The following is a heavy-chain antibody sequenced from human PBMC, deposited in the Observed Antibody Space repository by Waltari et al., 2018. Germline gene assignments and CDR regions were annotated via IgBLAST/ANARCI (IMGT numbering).Heavy chain of an antibody. CDR2: INHSGST. Sequence: QVQLQQWGAGLLKPSETLSLTCAVYGGSIHDSYWRWIRQPPGKGLEWIGEINHSGSTNYKTSLKSRVTISVDTSKNQFSLKLSSVTAADTAVYYCAREGESEGDSGWYYFDYWGQGTLVTVSS. D-gene: IGHD6-19*01. J-gene: IGHJ4*02. CDR3: AREGESEGDSGWYYFDY. CDR1: GGSIHDSY. V-gene: IGHV4-34*01.